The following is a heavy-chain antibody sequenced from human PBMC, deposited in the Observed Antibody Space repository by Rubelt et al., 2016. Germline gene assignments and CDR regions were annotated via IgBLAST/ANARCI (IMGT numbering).Heavy chain of an antibody. D-gene: IGHD6-13*01. CDR1: GFTFSSYA. CDR2: INSDGSNT. J-gene: IGHJ4*02. V-gene: IGHV3-74*02. Sequence: EVQLVESGGGLVQPGGSLRLSCAASGFTFSSYAMSWVRQAPGKGLEWVSRINSDGSNTNYADSVKGRFTISRDNAKNTLYLQMNSLRAEDTAVYYCARTPYSNSKSDYWGQGTLVTVSS. CDR3: ARTPYSNSKSDY.